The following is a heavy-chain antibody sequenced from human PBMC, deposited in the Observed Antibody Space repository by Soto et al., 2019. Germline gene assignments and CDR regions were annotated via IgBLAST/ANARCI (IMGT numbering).Heavy chain of an antibody. V-gene: IGHV4-30-4*01. CDR2: IYHSGST. D-gene: IGHD6-6*01. Sequence: PSETLSLTCTVSGGSIIIGGYYWSWIRQPPGKGLEWIGYIYHSGSTYYNPSLKSRVTISVDTSKNQFSLKLSSVTAADTAVYYCARERPDGARLDPWGQGTLVTVSS. J-gene: IGHJ5*02. CDR3: ARERPDGARLDP. CDR1: GGSIIIGGYY.